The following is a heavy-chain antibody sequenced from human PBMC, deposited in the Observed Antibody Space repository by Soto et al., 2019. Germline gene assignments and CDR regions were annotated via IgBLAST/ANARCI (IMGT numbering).Heavy chain of an antibody. CDR1: GFTFSSYG. CDR2: IWYDGSNK. V-gene: IGHV3-33*01. D-gene: IGHD2-15*01. Sequence: GGSLRLSCAASGFTFSSYGMHWVRQAPGKGLEWVAVIWYDGSNKYYADSVKGRFTISRDNSKNTLYLQMNSLRAEDTAVYYCARDGYFSGGSCYSVPVFDYWGQGSLVPVSS. J-gene: IGHJ4*02. CDR3: ARDGYFSGGSCYSVPVFDY.